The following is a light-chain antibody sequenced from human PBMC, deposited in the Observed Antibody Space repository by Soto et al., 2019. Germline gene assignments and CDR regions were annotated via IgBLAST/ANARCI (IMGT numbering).Light chain of an antibody. CDR1: QIVSSSY. J-gene: IGKJ1*01. Sequence: EIVLTQSPGTLSLSPGERATLSCRASQIVSSSYLAWYQQKPGQAPRLLIYGASSRATGLPDRFSGSGSGTDFTLTISRLEPEEFAVYYCQQYGNARTFGQGTKVEIK. CDR2: GAS. V-gene: IGKV3-20*01. CDR3: QQYGNART.